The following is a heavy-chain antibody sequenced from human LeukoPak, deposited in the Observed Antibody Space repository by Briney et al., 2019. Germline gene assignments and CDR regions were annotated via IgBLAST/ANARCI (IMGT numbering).Heavy chain of an antibody. Sequence: TGGSLRLSCAASGFTFRSYTMNWLRQAPGKGLEWVSSISSSSSYIYYTDSVRGRFTISRDNAGKSLYLQMNSLRAEDTAVYFCAKDKALNCWGQGTPVTVSS. J-gene: IGHJ4*02. CDR3: AKDKALNC. CDR1: GFTFRSYT. V-gene: IGHV3-21*01. CDR2: ISSSSSYI.